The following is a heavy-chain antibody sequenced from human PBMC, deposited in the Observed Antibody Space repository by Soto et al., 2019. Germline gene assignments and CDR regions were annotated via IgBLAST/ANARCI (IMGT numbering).Heavy chain of an antibody. CDR2: ISPKSGGT. J-gene: IGHJ5*02. D-gene: IGHD2-15*01. Sequence: ASVKVSCKASGYTFINYYMHWVRQAPGQGFEWMGRISPKSGGTNYAQKFQDRVIITRDTSASTAYMDLSSLRSEDTAVYYCARGIATGQLDPWGQGTLVTVSS. V-gene: IGHV1-2*02. CDR1: GYTFINYY. CDR3: ARGIATGQLDP.